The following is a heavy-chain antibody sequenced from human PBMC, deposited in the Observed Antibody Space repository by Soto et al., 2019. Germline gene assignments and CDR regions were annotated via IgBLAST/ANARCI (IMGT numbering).Heavy chain of an antibody. V-gene: IGHV4-4*02. D-gene: IGHD3-10*01. CDR2: IYHSGST. Sequence: QVQLQESGPGLVKPSGTLSLTCAVSGGSISSSNWWSWVRQPPGKGLEWIGEIYHSGSTNYNPSLMSRVTMSVDESKNQFSLKLSSVTAADTAVYYCARDYMVRGVMRWFDPWGQGTLVTVSS. CDR3: ARDYMVRGVMRWFDP. CDR1: GGSISSSNW. J-gene: IGHJ5*02.